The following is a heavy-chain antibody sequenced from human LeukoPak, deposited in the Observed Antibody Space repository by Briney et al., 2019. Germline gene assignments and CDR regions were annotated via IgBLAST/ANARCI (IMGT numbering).Heavy chain of an antibody. CDR2: INPSGGST. CDR3: ARDRGGDDAFDI. Sequence: EASVKVSCKASGYTFTSYYIHWVRQAPGQGLEWMGIINPSGGSTSYAQKFQDRVTMTRDTSTSTAYMELRSLRSDDTAVYYCARDRGGDDAFDIWGQGTMVTVSS. D-gene: IGHD3-10*01. V-gene: IGHV1-46*01. J-gene: IGHJ3*02. CDR1: GYTFTSYY.